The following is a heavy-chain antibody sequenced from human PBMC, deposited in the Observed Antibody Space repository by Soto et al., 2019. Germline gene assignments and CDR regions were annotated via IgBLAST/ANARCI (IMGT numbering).Heavy chain of an antibody. CDR3: ARGTRGYPDYDYMDV. D-gene: IGHD5-12*01. Sequence: QVPLVQSGAEVKKPGASVKVSCKASGYTFTGYYMHWVRQAPGQGLEWMGWINPNSGGTNYAQKFQGWVTMTRDTSISTAYMELSRLRSDDTAVYYCARGTRGYPDYDYMDVCGKGTTVTVSS. CDR2: INPNSGGT. CDR1: GYTFTGYY. V-gene: IGHV1-2*04. J-gene: IGHJ6*03.